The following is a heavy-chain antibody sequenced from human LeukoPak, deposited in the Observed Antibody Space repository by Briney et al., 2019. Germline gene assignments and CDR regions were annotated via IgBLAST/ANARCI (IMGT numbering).Heavy chain of an antibody. Sequence: PGGSLRLSCAASGFTFSSYSMNCVRQAPGKGLEWVSYISSSSSTIYYADSVKGRFTISRDNAKNSLYLQMNSLRDEDTAVYYCARGPSYGDYSYFDYWGQGTLVTVSS. CDR1: GFTFSSYS. CDR2: ISSSSSTI. V-gene: IGHV3-48*02. J-gene: IGHJ4*02. D-gene: IGHD4-17*01. CDR3: ARGPSYGDYSYFDY.